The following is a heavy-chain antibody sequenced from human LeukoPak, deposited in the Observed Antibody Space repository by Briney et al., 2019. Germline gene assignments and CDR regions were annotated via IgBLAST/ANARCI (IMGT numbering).Heavy chain of an antibody. J-gene: IGHJ4*02. V-gene: IGHV3-53*01. D-gene: IGHD3-10*01. CDR2: IYSDETT. Sequence: PGGSLRLSCAASGLTVSSIFMSWVRQAPGKGLEWVSVIYSDETTYYADSVKGRFTISRDSSKNSLYLQMNSLRAEDTAVYYCATEFGYFGSGSYAFYSWGQGTLVTVSS. CDR3: ATEFGYFGSGSYAFYS. CDR1: GLTVSSIF.